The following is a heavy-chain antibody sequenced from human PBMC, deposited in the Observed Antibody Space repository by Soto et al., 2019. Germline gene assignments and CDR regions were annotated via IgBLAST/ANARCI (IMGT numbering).Heavy chain of an antibody. CDR2: SYYSGST. V-gene: IGHV4-59*08. CDR3: ARIDYGSGSYFDY. Sequence: QVQLQESGPGLVKPSETLSLTCTVSGGSISRYYWSWIRQPPGKGLEWIGYSYYSGSTKYNPSLKSRVTMSVDTSKNQFFLNLNSVTAADTAVYYCARIDYGSGSYFDYWGQGTLVPVSS. CDR1: GGSISRYY. D-gene: IGHD3-10*01. J-gene: IGHJ4*02.